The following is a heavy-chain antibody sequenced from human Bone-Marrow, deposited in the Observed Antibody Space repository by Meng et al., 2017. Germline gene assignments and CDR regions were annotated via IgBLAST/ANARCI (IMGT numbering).Heavy chain of an antibody. CDR3: ARTGEFQLGFDL. D-gene: IGHD3-10*01. CDR2: ISSSGSTI. Sequence: VGLVGAGGGVVQPVRSLGLSCAGSGFTFSSYGMHWVRQAPGKGLEWVSYISSSGSTIYYADSVKGRFTISRDNAKNSLYLQMNSLRAEDTAVYYCARTGEFQLGFDLWGRGTLVTVSS. CDR1: GFTFSSYG. J-gene: IGHJ2*01. V-gene: IGHV3-48*04.